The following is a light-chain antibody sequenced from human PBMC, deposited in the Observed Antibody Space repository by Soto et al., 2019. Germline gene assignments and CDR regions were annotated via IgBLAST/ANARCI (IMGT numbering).Light chain of an antibody. CDR3: QQYYSPLT. Sequence: DIVMTQSPDSLAVSLGERATINCKSSQSVLYSSNNKNYLAWYQQKPGQPPKLLIYWASTRESGVPDRFSGSGSGTDFTLSISSLQAEDVAVYSFQQYYSPLTFGGGTKVEI. J-gene: IGKJ4*01. V-gene: IGKV4-1*01. CDR2: WAS. CDR1: QSVLYSSNNKNY.